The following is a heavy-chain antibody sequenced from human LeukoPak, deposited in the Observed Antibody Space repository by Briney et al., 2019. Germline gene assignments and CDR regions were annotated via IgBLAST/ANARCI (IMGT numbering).Heavy chain of an antibody. CDR1: GYTFTSYD. V-gene: IGHV1-8*01. CDR3: ARGGVNYYGSGSYYNARFFNWFDP. D-gene: IGHD3-10*01. CDR2: MNPNSGNT. Sequence: GASVKVSCKASGYTFTSYDINWVRQATGQGLEWMGWMNPNSGNTGYAQKFQGRVTMTRNTSIRTAYMELSSLRSEDTAVYYCARGGVNYYGSGSYYNARFFNWFDPWGQGTLVTVSS. J-gene: IGHJ5*02.